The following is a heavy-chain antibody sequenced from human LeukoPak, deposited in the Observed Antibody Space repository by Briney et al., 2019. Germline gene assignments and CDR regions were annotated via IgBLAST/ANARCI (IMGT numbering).Heavy chain of an antibody. D-gene: IGHD3-16*01. J-gene: IGHJ5*02. V-gene: IGHV4-39*01. CDR1: GGSISSSSSY. Sequence: SETLSLTCTVSGGSISSSSSYWGWIRQPPGKGLEWIGSIYYSGSTYYNPSLKSRVTISVDTSKNQFSLKLSSVTAADTAVYCCARAFGGWFDPWGQGTLVTVSS. CDR2: IYYSGST. CDR3: ARAFGGWFDP.